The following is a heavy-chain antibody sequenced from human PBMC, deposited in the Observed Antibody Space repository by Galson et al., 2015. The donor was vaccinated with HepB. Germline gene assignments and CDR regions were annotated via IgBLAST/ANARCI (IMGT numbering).Heavy chain of an antibody. CDR1: GGSISSGGYS. J-gene: IGHJ4*02. V-gene: IGHV4-30-2*01. D-gene: IGHD4-23*01. Sequence: TLSLTCAVSGGSISSGGYSWTWIRQPPGKGLEWIGYVYDSGSAYYNSSLKSRVTISVDTSKNHFSLKLRSVTAADTAVYYCARAEDGGLGDVVIDYWGQGTLVTVSS. CDR3: ARAEDGGLGDVVIDY. CDR2: VYDSGSA.